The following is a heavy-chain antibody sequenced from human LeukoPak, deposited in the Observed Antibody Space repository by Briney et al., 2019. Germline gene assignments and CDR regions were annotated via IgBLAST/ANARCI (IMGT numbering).Heavy chain of an antibody. V-gene: IGHV3-48*01. CDR1: GFTFSSYS. CDR2: ITSSSSTI. Sequence: GGSLSPSWAASGFTFSSYSMKLVRPAPEKGLGRGLYITSSSSTIYNADSVKDRFTISGDYAKNSLHLQINSLRAEDTAVYYCARNRIEPRRVATCFDYWGQGTLVTVSS. J-gene: IGHJ4*02. D-gene: IGHD5-12*01. CDR3: ARNRIEPRRVATCFDY.